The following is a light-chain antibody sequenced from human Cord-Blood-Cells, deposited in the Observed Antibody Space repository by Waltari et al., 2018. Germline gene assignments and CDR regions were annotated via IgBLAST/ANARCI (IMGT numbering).Light chain of an antibody. V-gene: IGLV2-14*01. CDR1: RSDVGGSNY. CDR2: EVS. CDR3: SSYTSSSTLV. J-gene: IGLJ1*01. Sequence: QSALTQPASVSGSPGQPITIPRTGTRSDVGGSNYVSWYQQHPGKAPKLMIYEVSNRPSGVSNRFSGSKSGNTASLTISGLQAEDEADYYCSSYTSSSTLVFGTGTKVTVL.